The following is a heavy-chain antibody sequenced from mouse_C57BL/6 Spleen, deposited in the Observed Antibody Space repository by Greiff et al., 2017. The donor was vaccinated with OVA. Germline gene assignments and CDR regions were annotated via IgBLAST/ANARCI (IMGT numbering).Heavy chain of an antibody. D-gene: IGHD4-1*01. CDR1: GYTFTDYN. V-gene: IGHV1-18*01. Sequence: VQLQQSGPELVKPGASVKIPCKASGYTFTDYNMDWVKQSHGKSLEWIGDINPSNGGTIYNQKFKGKATLTVDKSSSTAYMELRSLTSEDTAVYYCARANWDYWGQGTTLTVSS. CDR2: INPSNGGT. J-gene: IGHJ2*01. CDR3: ARANWDY.